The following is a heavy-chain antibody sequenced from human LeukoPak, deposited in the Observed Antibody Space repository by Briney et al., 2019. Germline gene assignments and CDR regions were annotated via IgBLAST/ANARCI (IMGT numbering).Heavy chain of an antibody. CDR3: AKDRGVEVITNAFDI. V-gene: IGHV3-23*01. CDR1: GFTFSSYA. CDR2: SSVSGRST. Sequence: GGSLRLSCAASGFTFSSYAMSWVRQAPGKGLEWVAFSSVSGRSTYYADSVKGRFTISKDNSKNTLYLQMNSLRAEDTAVYSCAKDRGVEVITNAFDIWGQGTMVTVSS. D-gene: IGHD3-10*01. J-gene: IGHJ3*02.